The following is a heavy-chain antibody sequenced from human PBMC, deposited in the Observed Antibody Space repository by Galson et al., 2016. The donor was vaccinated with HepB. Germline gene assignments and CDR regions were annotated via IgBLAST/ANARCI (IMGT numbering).Heavy chain of an antibody. CDR2: IGGTSGRT. V-gene: IGHV3-23*01. CDR1: GFTFSIQA. Sequence: SLRLSCAASGFTFSIQAMSWVRQAPGKGLEWVSPIGGTSGRTYYADSVKGRFTISRDNSKNTLYLQMNSLRAEDTAVYYCAKRGVWDVHYFAYWGQGTLVTVSS. CDR3: AKRGVWDVHYFAY. J-gene: IGHJ4*02. D-gene: IGHD3-16*01.